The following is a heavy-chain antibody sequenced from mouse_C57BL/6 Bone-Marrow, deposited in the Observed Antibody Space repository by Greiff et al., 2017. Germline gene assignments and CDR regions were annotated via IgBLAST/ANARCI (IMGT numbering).Heavy chain of an antibody. Sequence: QVQLQQSGAELAKPGASVKLSCTASGYTFTSYWMNWVKQRPGQGLEWIGYINHSSGYTKTNQKFKDKATFTADKSYSTAYLQLSSLTSEDSAVYYVATVGNDAWFAYWGKGTLVTVSA. CDR1: GYTFTSYW. CDR2: INHSSGYT. J-gene: IGHJ3*01. CDR3: ATVGNDAWFAY. V-gene: IGHV1-7*01. D-gene: IGHD2-2*01.